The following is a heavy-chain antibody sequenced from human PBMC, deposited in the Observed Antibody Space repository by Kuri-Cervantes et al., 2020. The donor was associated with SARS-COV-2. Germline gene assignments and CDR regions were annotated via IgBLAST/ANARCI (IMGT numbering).Heavy chain of an antibody. V-gene: IGHV3-21*01. CDR3: ARDSYGDSFDY. D-gene: IGHD4-17*01. Sequence: GGSLRLSCAASGFTFNSYSMNWVRQAPGKGLEWVSSISSSSSYIYYADSVKGRFTISRDNAKNSLYLQMNGLRAEDTAVYYCARDSYGDSFDYWGQGTLVTVSS. J-gene: IGHJ4*02. CDR2: ISSSSSYI. CDR1: GFTFNSYS.